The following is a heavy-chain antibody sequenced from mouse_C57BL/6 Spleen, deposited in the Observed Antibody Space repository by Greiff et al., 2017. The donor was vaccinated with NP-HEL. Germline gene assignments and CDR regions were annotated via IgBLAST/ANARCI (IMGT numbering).Heavy chain of an antibody. J-gene: IGHJ2*01. Sequence: LVESGAELARPGASVKLSCKASGYTFTSYGISWVKQRTGQGLEWIGEIYPRSGNTYYNEKFKGKATLTADKSSSTAYMELRSLTSEDSAVYFCAGQLRPYYFDDWGQGTTLTVSS. CDR2: IYPRSGNT. CDR3: AGQLRPYYFDD. V-gene: IGHV1-81*01. D-gene: IGHD3-2*02. CDR1: GYTFTSYG.